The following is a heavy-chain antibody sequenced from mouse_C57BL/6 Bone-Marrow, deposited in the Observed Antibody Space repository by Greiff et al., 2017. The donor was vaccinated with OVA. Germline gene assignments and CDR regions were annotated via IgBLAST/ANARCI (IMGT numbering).Heavy chain of an antibody. CDR1: GYTFTDYY. CDR2: INPNNGGT. J-gene: IGHJ4*01. CDR3: ARSEAMDD. Sequence: VQLQQSGPELVKPGASVKISCKASGYTFTDYYMNWVNQSHGKSLEWIGDINPNNGGTSYNQKFKGKATLTVDKSSSTAYMELRSLTSEDSAVYYCARSEAMDDWGKGTSVTVSS. V-gene: IGHV1-26*01.